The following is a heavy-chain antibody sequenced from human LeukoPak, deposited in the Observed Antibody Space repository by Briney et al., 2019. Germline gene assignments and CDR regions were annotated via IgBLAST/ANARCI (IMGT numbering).Heavy chain of an antibody. J-gene: IGHJ4*02. Sequence: PGGSLRLSCAASGFTFSSYWMSWVRQAPGKGLEWVANIKQDGSEKYYVDSVKGRFTISRDNAKNSLYLQMNSLRAEDTAVYYCAREGRSYDYVWGSYRSSFDYWGQGTLVTVSS. CDR1: GFTFSSYW. CDR2: IKQDGSEK. CDR3: AREGRSYDYVWGSYRSSFDY. D-gene: IGHD3-16*02. V-gene: IGHV3-7*03.